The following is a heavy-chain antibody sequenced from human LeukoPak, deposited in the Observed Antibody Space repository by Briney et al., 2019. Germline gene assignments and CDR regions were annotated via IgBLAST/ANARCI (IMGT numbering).Heavy chain of an antibody. CDR2: INPNSGGT. Sequence: GASVKVSCKASGYTFTGYYMHWVRQAPGQGLEWMGLINPNSGGTNYAQKFQGWATMTRDTSISTAYMELSRPRSDDTAVYYCARGRPWLVLRGGGQYFQHWGQGTLVTVSS. V-gene: IGHV1-2*04. J-gene: IGHJ1*01. CDR3: ARGRPWLVLRGGGQYFQH. D-gene: IGHD6-19*01. CDR1: GYTFTGYY.